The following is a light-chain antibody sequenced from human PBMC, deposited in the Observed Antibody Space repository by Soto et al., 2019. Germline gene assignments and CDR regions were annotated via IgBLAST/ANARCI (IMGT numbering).Light chain of an antibody. CDR2: DAS. CDR1: QDMSNY. V-gene: IGKV1-33*01. Sequence: DIQMTQSPSSLSASVGDRVTITCQASQDMSNYLNWYQQKPGKAPKLLIYDASNLETGVPSRFSGSGSGTDFTFTISSPQPEDIATYYCQQYDNLPITFGQGTRLEI. J-gene: IGKJ5*01. CDR3: QQYDNLPIT.